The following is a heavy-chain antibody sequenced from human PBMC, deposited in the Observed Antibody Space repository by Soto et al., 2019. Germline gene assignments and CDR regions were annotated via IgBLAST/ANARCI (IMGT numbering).Heavy chain of an antibody. Sequence: SGGSLRLSCAASGFTFSSYSMNWVRQAPGKGLEWVSSISSSSSYIYYADSVKGRFTISRDNAKNSLYLQMNSLRAEDTAVYYCAREGLLEWLSTTYYYYGMDVWGQGTTVTVSS. V-gene: IGHV3-21*01. D-gene: IGHD3-3*01. CDR1: GFTFSSYS. J-gene: IGHJ6*02. CDR3: AREGLLEWLSTTYYYYGMDV. CDR2: ISSSSSYI.